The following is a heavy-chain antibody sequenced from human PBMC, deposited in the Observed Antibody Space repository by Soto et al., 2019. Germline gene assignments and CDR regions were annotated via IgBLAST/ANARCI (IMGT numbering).Heavy chain of an antibody. V-gene: IGHV3-23*01. Sequence: PGGSLRLSCAASGFMFSSYAMSWVRQAPGKGLEWVSAISDTGDKTYYVDSVKGRFSISRDNSKNTLYLQMNSLRDEDTAIYYCAKGAYYDFWSGYSAFDCWGQGTLVPVSS. D-gene: IGHD3-3*01. CDR3: AKGAYYDFWSGYSAFDC. J-gene: IGHJ4*02. CDR2: ISDTGDKT. CDR1: GFMFSSYA.